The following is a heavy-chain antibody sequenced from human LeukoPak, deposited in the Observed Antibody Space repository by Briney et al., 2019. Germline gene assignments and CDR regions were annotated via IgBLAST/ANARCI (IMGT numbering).Heavy chain of an antibody. V-gene: IGHV3-53*01. CDR1: GFTVSTNY. CDR3: ARDFWGAYRADYFDY. J-gene: IGHJ4*02. D-gene: IGHD3-3*01. CDR2: IYSGGST. Sequence: GGSLRLSCAASGFTVSTNYMSWVRQAPGKGLEWVSVIYSGGSTYYADSVKGRFTISRDNSKNTVYLQMNSLRAEDTAVYYCARDFWGAYRADYFDYWGQGTLVTVSS.